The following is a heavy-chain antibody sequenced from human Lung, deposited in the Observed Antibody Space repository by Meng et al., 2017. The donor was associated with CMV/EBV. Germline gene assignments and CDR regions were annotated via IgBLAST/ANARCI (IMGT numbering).Heavy chain of an antibody. CDR3: ARGKQDAWELLAY. Sequence: LGLRKPSWALSLTCGVAGVSISSTIRWTGVRQPPGKGLEWIGDIDDSGSTNYNPSLNSRISISLDKSKNHFSLKVNSVTAADTAVYYCARGKQDAWELLAYWGQGALVTVSS. CDR1: GVSISSTIR. D-gene: IGHD1-26*01. V-gene: IGHV4-4*02. CDR2: IDDSGST. J-gene: IGHJ4*02.